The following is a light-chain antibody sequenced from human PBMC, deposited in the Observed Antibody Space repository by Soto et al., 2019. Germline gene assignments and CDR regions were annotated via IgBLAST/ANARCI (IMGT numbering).Light chain of an antibody. CDR3: QQYDSYPFT. CDR1: QSIKNW. Sequence: DIQMTQSPSTLSASEGDRVTITCRASQSIKNWLAWYQQKPGKAPKLLISNASNLKSGVPSRFSGAGSGTKFTLTISSLQPDHFASYYCQQYDSYPFTFGGGTKVEI. CDR2: NAS. J-gene: IGKJ4*01. V-gene: IGKV1-5*03.